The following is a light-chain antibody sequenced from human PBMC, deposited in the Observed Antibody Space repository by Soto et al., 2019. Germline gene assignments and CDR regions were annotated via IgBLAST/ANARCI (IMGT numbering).Light chain of an antibody. J-gene: IGKJ1*01. Sequence: ENVLTQSPGTLSLYPGERATLSCRASQSVSSNFLAWYQQKPGQAPRLLIYGASNRATGIPDRFSGSGSGTDFTLTISRLEPEDFAVYYCQQYDSSPRTFGQGTKVDIK. CDR3: QQYDSSPRT. CDR2: GAS. V-gene: IGKV3-20*01. CDR1: QSVSSNF.